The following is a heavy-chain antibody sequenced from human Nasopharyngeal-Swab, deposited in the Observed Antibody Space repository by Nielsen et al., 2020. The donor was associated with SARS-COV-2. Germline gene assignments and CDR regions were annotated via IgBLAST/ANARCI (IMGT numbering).Heavy chain of an antibody. J-gene: IGHJ1*01. V-gene: IGHV4-31*02. Sequence: RQPPGKGLEWIGYIYYSGSTYYNPSLKSRVTISVDTSKNQFSLKLSSVTAADTAVYYCARDREYFQHWGQGTLVTVSS. CDR2: IYYSGST. CDR3: ARDREYFQH.